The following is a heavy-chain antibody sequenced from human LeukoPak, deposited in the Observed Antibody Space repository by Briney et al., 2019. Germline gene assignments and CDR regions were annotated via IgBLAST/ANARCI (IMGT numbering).Heavy chain of an antibody. Sequence: GGSLRLSCAASGFTFSSYSMNWVRQAPGKGLEWVSYISSSSTIYYADSVKGRFTISRDNAKNSLYLQMNSLRAEDTAVYYCALYGSGSYDYWGQGTLVTVSS. V-gene: IGHV3-48*01. D-gene: IGHD3-10*01. CDR1: GFTFSSYS. CDR2: ISSSSTI. J-gene: IGHJ4*02. CDR3: ALYGSGSYDY.